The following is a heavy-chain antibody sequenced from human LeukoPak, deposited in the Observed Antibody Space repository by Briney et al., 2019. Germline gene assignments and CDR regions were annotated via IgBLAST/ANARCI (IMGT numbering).Heavy chain of an antibody. Sequence: GGSLRLSCAASGFTFSSYWMSWVRQAPGKGLEWVANIKQDGSEKYYVDSVKGRFTISRDNAKNSLYLQMNSLRAEDTAVYYCARERGVAGTLLTPYYYYYGMDVWGQGTTVTVSS. CDR2: IKQDGSEK. CDR3: ARERGVAGTLLTPYYYYYGMDV. V-gene: IGHV3-7*03. D-gene: IGHD6-19*01. J-gene: IGHJ6*02. CDR1: GFTFSSYW.